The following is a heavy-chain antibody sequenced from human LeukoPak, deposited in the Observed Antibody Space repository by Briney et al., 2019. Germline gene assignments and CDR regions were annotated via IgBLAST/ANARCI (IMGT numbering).Heavy chain of an antibody. J-gene: IGHJ4*02. V-gene: IGHV1-2*02. CDR1: GYTFTGYY. CDR3: ARNWQVAAAGQPPSAVFAY. D-gene: IGHD6-13*01. CDR2: INPNSGGT. Sequence: ASVKVSCKASGYTFTGYYMHWVRQAPGQGLEWMGWINPNSGGTNYAQKFQGRVTMTRDTSISTAYMELSRLRSDDTAVYYCARNWQVAAAGQPPSAVFAYWGQGTLVTVSS.